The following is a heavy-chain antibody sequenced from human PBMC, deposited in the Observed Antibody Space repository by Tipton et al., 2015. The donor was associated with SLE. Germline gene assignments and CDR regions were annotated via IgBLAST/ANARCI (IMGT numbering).Heavy chain of an antibody. CDR1: GGSITSDYYF. D-gene: IGHD6-19*01. CDR3: ARGQDLIEVAEGGAFDI. V-gene: IGHV4-39*07. Sequence: TLSLTCTVSGGSITSDYYFWGWIRQSPGKGLEWIGSIYYTGTTYYNPSPKSRVTISVDASKNQCSLNLNSVTAADTALYYCARGQDLIEVAEGGAFDIWGQGTMVSASS. J-gene: IGHJ3*02. CDR2: IYYTGTT.